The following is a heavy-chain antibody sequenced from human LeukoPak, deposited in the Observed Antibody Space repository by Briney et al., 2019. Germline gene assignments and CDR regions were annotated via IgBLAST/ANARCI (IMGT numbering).Heavy chain of an antibody. CDR3: ARDLRYSGSYFDY. D-gene: IGHD1-26*01. J-gene: IGHJ4*02. Sequence: ASVKVSCKASGYTFTGYYMHWVRQAPGQGLEWMGWIIPNSGGTSYAQKFQGRVTMTTDTSTSTAYMELRSLRSDDTAVYYCARDLRYSGSYFDYWGQGTLVTVSS. V-gene: IGHV1-2*02. CDR1: GYTFTGYY. CDR2: IIPNSGGT.